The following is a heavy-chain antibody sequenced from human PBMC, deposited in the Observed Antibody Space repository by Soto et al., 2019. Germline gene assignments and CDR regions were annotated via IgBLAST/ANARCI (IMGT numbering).Heavy chain of an antibody. V-gene: IGHV4-39*02. CDR2: IYYSGST. CDR3: ARPDMFCSGGSCYSGYFQH. Sequence: QLQLQESGPGLVTPSETLSLTCTVSGGSISSSSYYWGWIRQPPGKGLGWIGSIYYSGSTYSNPSLKSRVPLSVDTTKNLFSLTLSSVTAADSAVYYCARPDMFCSGGSCYSGYFQHWGQGTLVTVSS. J-gene: IGHJ1*01. D-gene: IGHD2-15*01. CDR1: GGSISSSSYY.